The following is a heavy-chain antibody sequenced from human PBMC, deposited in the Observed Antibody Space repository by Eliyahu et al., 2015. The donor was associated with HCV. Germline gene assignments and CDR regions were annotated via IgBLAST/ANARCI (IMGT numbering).Heavy chain of an antibody. V-gene: IGHV1-2*02. D-gene: IGHD3-10*01. CDR3: VLNYYGSGILYNYFDY. CDR2: IKPNNGGA. J-gene: IGHJ4*02. CDR1: GYTFTDYY. Sequence: QVQLVQCGAEVKKPGASVKVSCEASGYTFTDYYIHWMRQGPGPRLWWMGWIKPNNGGAFYAQNFKGRVTLTRDTSITTVYMELSNLRSDDTAVYYCVLNYYGSGILYNYFDYWGQGTLVTVSS.